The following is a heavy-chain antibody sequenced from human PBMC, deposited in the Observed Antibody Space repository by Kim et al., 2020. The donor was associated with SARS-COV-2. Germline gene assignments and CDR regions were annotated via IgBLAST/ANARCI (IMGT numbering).Heavy chain of an antibody. D-gene: IGHD3-10*01. V-gene: IGHV3-30*07. J-gene: IGHJ6*02. CDR3: ARDGTVRGVIINYYYGMDV. Sequence: GRFTISRDNSKNTLYLQMNSLRAEDTAVYYCARDGTVRGVIINYYYGMDVWGQGTTVTVSS.